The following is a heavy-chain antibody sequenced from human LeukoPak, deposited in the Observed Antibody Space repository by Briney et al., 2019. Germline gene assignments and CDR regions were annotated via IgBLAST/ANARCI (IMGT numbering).Heavy chain of an antibody. CDR3: ARRAYSSGWYYFDY. V-gene: IGHV3-74*01. J-gene: IGHJ4*02. Sequence: GGSLRLSCAASKFTFSSYWMHWVRQAPGKGLVWVSRINSDGSSTSYADSVKGRFTISRDNAKNTLYLQMNSLRAEDTAVYYCARRAYSSGWYYFDYWGQGTLVTVSS. CDR2: INSDGSST. CDR1: KFTFSSYW. D-gene: IGHD6-19*01.